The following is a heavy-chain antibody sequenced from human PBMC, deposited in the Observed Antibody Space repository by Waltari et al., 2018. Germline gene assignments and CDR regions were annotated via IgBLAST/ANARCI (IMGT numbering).Heavy chain of an antibody. J-gene: IGHJ3*02. D-gene: IGHD3-22*01. Sequence: EVQLVESGGGLVKPGGSLRLSCAASGFTFSSYSMTWVRQAPGKGLEWVSSISSSSSYIYYADSVKGRFTSSRDNAKNTLYLQMNSLRAEDTAVYYCAKDTSITMIVVLNDAFDIWGQGTMVTVSS. CDR1: GFTFSSYS. V-gene: IGHV3-21*04. CDR2: ISSSSSYI. CDR3: AKDTSITMIVVLNDAFDI.